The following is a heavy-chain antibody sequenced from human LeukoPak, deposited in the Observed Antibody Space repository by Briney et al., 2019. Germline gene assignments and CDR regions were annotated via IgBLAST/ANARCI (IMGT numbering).Heavy chain of an antibody. CDR3: ARGFYGGYYYYYYMDV. V-gene: IGHV5-51*01. CDR1: GYSFTTYW. CDR2: IYPGDSDT. D-gene: IGHD4/OR15-4a*01. J-gene: IGHJ6*03. Sequence: PGESLKISCKGSGYSFTTYWIGWVRQMPGKGLEWMGIIYPGDSDTRYSPSFQGQVTISADRSISTAYLQWSSLKASDTAMYCCARGFYGGYYYYYYMDVWGKGTTVTVSS.